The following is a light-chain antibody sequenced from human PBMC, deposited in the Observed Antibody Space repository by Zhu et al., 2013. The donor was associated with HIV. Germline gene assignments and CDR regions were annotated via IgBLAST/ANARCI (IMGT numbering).Light chain of an antibody. CDR3: QHYDPLQYS. J-gene: IGKJ2*03. CDR1: HDIGRR. Sequence: DIQMTQSPSSLSVSIGDRVTITCQASHDIGRRLNWYQQKPQKAPDLLIYDASNLETGVPSRFRGGGSGRDFILTINSLQPEDAATYYCQHYDPLQYSFGQGTTLEIK. V-gene: IGKV1-33*01. CDR2: DAS.